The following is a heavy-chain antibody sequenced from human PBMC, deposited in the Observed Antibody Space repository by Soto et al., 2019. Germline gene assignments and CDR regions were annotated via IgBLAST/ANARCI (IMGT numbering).Heavy chain of an antibody. Sequence: QVQLVQSGAEVKKPGSSVKVSCKASGGTFSSYAISWVRQAPGQGLEWMGGIIPIFGTANYAQKFQGRVTITADESTSTAYMELSRLRAEDTAVYYCARDRGCGGDCYNDYGMDVWGQGTTVTVSS. V-gene: IGHV1-69*12. D-gene: IGHD2-21*02. CDR1: GGTFSSYA. J-gene: IGHJ6*02. CDR3: ARDRGCGGDCYNDYGMDV. CDR2: IIPIFGTA.